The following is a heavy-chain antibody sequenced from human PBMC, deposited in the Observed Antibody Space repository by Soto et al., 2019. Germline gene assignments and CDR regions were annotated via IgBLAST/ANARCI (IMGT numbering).Heavy chain of an antibody. CDR1: GGSISSGGYY. CDR3: ARSRPPYGDLLYFDY. J-gene: IGHJ4*02. D-gene: IGHD4-17*01. V-gene: IGHV4-31*03. CDR2: IYYSGST. Sequence: SETLSLTCTVSGGSISSGGYYWSWIRQHPGKGLEWIGYIYYSGSTYYNPSLKSRVTISVDTSKNQFSLKLSSVTAADTAVYYCARSRPPYGDLLYFDYWGQGTLVTVSS.